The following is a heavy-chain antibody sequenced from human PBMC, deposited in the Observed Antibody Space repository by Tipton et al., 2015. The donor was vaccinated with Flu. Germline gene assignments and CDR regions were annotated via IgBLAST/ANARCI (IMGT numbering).Heavy chain of an antibody. CDR3: ARGSGSANAYLDF. CDR1: GGSFSGHY. J-gene: IGHJ4*02. D-gene: IGHD6-19*01. V-gene: IGHV4-34*01. Sequence: GLVKPSETLSLICAVYGGSFSGHYWSWIRQPPGKGLEWIGEVTHSGSPNYNPSLKSRVTISVDTSKNQFSLKVASLTAADTAVYYCARGSGSANAYLDFWGQGTLVTVSS. CDR2: VTHSGSP.